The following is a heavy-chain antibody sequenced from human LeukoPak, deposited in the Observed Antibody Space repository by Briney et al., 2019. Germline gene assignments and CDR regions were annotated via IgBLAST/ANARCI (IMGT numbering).Heavy chain of an antibody. V-gene: IGHV3-23*01. J-gene: IGHJ6*03. CDR2: ISGSGGST. D-gene: IGHD3/OR15-3a*01. Sequence: GGSLRLSCAASGFTFSSYAMSWVRHAPGKVLEWVSAISGSGGSTYYADSVKGRFTISRDNYKNTLYLQMNSLRAEYTAVYYCAKRIGLDYYMDVWGKGTTGSVSS. CDR3: AKRIGLDYYMDV. CDR1: GFTFSSYA.